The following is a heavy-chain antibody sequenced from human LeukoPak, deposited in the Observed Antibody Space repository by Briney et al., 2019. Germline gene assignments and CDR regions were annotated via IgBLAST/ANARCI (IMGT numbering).Heavy chain of an antibody. CDR1: GGSISNYY. Sequence: PSETLSLTCTVSGGSISNYYWSWIRQPPGKGLEWIGYMHSSGSTNYNLSLKGRVTISIDTSKNQLSLKMRSVTAADTAVYYCARDIRIVGATLYFDYWGLGTLVTVSS. V-gene: IGHV4-59*01. CDR3: ARDIRIVGATLYFDY. CDR2: MHSSGST. D-gene: IGHD1-26*01. J-gene: IGHJ4*02.